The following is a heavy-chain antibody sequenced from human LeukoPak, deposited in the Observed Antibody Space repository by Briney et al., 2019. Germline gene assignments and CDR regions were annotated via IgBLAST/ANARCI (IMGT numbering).Heavy chain of an antibody. Sequence: GGSLRLSCAASGFTFNTYMNWVRQAPGKGLEWVSYVSSSSSIIYYADSVKGRFTISRDNAKNSLYLQMNSLRDEDTAVYYCARVSWDSSGLDYWGQGTLVTVSS. CDR1: GFTFNTY. J-gene: IGHJ4*02. D-gene: IGHD3-22*01. V-gene: IGHV3-48*02. CDR2: VSSSSSII. CDR3: ARVSWDSSGLDY.